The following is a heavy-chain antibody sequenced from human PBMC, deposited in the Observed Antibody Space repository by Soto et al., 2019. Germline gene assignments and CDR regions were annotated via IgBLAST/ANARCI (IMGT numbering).Heavy chain of an antibody. CDR1: GFTFSSYG. J-gene: IGHJ6*02. CDR3: AKDYDFWSGEDPFYYHYYGMDV. CDR2: ISYDGSNK. Sequence: PGGSLRLSCAASGFTFSSYGMHWVRQAPGKGLEWVAVISYDGSNKYYADSVKGRFTISRDNPKNTLYLQMNSLRAEDTAVYYCAKDYDFWSGEDPFYYHYYGMDVWGQGTTVTVSS. D-gene: IGHD3-3*01. V-gene: IGHV3-30*18.